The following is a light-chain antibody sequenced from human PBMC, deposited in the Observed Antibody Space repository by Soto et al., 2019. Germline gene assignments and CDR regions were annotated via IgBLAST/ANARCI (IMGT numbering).Light chain of an antibody. CDR1: SSDVGGYNY. V-gene: IGLV2-14*01. Sequence: QSALTQPASVSGSPGQSITISCTGTSSDVGGYNYVCWYQQHPGKAPKLIIHEVSNRPSGVSHRFSGSKSGNTASLSISGLQEEDEDDYYCSSYTTSSTVVFGGGTKVTVL. CDR3: SSYTTSSTVV. CDR2: EVS. J-gene: IGLJ2*01.